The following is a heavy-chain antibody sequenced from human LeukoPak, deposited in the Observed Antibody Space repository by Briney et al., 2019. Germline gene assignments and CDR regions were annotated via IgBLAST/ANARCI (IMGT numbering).Heavy chain of an antibody. CDR3: ARVEEEYSSFTWFDP. J-gene: IGHJ5*02. V-gene: IGHV1-69*05. CDR2: IIPIFGTA. D-gene: IGHD6-6*01. Sequence: SVKVSCKASGGTFISYAISWGRQAPGQGVEWMGGIIPIFGTANYAPKFQGRVTITTDESTSTAYMELSSLKSEDPAVYYCARVEEEYSSFTWFDPWGQGTLVTVSS. CDR1: GGTFISYA.